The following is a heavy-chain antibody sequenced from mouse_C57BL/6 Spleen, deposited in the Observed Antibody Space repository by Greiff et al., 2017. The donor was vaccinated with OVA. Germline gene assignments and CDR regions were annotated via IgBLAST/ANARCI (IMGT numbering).Heavy chain of an antibody. V-gene: IGHV1-55*01. J-gene: IGHJ1*03. CDR1: GYTFTSYW. CDR3: ARRGDGYYDWYFDV. Sequence: VQLQQPGAELVKPGASVKMSCKASGYTFTSYWITWVKQRPGQGLEWIGDIYPGSGSTNYNEKFKSKATLTVDTSSSTAYMQLSSLTSEDSAVYDCARRGDGYYDWYFDVWGTGTTVTVSS. CDR2: IYPGSGST. D-gene: IGHD2-3*01.